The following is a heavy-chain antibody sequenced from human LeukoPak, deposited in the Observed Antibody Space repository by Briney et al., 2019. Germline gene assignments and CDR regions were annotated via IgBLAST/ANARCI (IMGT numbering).Heavy chain of an antibody. V-gene: IGHV1-18*01. CDR3: ARADTNGWEIDY. Sequence: GASVKVSCKASGYTFTSYGISWVRQAPGQGLEWMGWIGAYNGNTDFAQKLQGRVTMTTDTSTNTAYMELRSLRSDDTAVYYCARADTNGWEIDYWGQGTLVTVSS. D-gene: IGHD6-19*01. J-gene: IGHJ4*02. CDR1: GYTFTSYG. CDR2: IGAYNGNT.